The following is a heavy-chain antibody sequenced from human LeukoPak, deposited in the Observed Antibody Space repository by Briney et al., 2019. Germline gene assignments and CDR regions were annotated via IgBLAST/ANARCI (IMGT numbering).Heavy chain of an antibody. CDR3: ARGSLGYCSSTSCYLFLWDAFDI. CDR1: GFTFSGYA. J-gene: IGHJ3*02. CDR2: ISYDGSNK. V-gene: IGHV3-30*04. Sequence: PGRSLRLSCAASGFTFSGYAMHWVRQAPGKGLEWVAVISYDGSNKYYADSVKGRFTISRDNSKNTLCLQMNSLRAEDTAVYYCARGSLGYCSSTSCYLFLWDAFDIWGQGTMVTVSS. D-gene: IGHD2-2*01.